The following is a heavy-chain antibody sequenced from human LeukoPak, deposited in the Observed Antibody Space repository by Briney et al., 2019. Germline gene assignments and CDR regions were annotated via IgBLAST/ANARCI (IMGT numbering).Heavy chain of an antibody. CDR1: GFTFSSYS. CDR2: ISSSSSYI. D-gene: IGHD2-15*01. V-gene: IGHV3-21*01. CDR3: ARRPCSGGSCWGRRDAFDI. J-gene: IGHJ3*02. Sequence: PGGSLRLSCAASGFTFSSYSMNWVRQAPGKGLEWVSSISSSSSYIYYADSVKGRFTISRDNAKNSLYLQMNSLRAEDTAVYYCARRPCSGGSCWGRRDAFDIWGQGTMVTVSS.